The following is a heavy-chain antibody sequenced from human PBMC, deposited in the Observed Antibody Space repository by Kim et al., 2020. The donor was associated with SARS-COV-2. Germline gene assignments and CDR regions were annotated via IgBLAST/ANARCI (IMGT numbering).Heavy chain of an antibody. V-gene: IGHV1-46*01. CDR1: GYTFTSYY. CDR2: INPSGGST. D-gene: IGHD3-22*01. CDR3: ARDLGVGPANRITMIVYGMDV. Sequence: ASVKVSCKASGYTFTSYYMHWVRQAPGQGLEWMGIINPSGGSTSYAQKFQGRVTMTRDTSTSTVYMELSSLRSEDTAVYYCARDLGVGPANRITMIVYGMDVWGQGTTVTVSS. J-gene: IGHJ6*02.